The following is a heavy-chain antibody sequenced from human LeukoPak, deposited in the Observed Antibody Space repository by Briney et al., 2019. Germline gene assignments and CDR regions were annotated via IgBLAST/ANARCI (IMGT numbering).Heavy chain of an antibody. CDR3: ARARGAVAIDY. D-gene: IGHD6-19*01. J-gene: IGHJ4*02. CDR1: GSTFSSYS. V-gene: IGHV3-48*04. CDR2: ISSSSSTI. Sequence: PGGSLRLSCAASGSTFSSYSMNWVRQAPGKGLEWVSYISSSSSTIYYADSVKGRFTISRDNARNSLYLQMNSLRAEDTAVYYCARARGAVAIDYWGQGTLVTVSS.